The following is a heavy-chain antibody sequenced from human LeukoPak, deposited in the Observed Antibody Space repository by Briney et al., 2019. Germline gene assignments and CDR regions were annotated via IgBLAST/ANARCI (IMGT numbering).Heavy chain of an antibody. J-gene: IGHJ5*01. CDR3: AKARSTSCFDS. V-gene: IGHV3-23*01. Sequence: ETLSLTCTVSGGSISSYYWSWIRQPPGKGLEWVSGFRASGDSTYYADSVKGRFTISRDNSKNTLYLQMNSLSAEDTAVYYCAKARSTSCFDSWGQGTLVTVSS. D-gene: IGHD2-2*01. CDR2: FRASGDST. CDR1: GGSISSYY.